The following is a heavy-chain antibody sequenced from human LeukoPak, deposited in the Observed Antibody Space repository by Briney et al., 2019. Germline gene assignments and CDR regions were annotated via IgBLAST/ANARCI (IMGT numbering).Heavy chain of an antibody. J-gene: IGHJ4*02. CDR1: GFDFSSNW. CDR3: AREGSSGFLFDY. D-gene: IGHD6-19*01. Sequence: GGSLRLSCAASGFDFSSNWMHWVRHAPGQGLVWVSRIKGDGISTNYADSVKGRFAISRDNSKNTLYLQMNSLRAEDTAVYYCAREGSSGFLFDYWGQGTLVTVSS. V-gene: IGHV3-74*01. CDR2: IKGDGIST.